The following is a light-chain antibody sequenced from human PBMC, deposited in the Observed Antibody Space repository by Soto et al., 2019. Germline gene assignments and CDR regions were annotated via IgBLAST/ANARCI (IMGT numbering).Light chain of an antibody. CDR3: QQYYSTPWT. V-gene: IGKV4-1*01. CDR1: QSVLYSSNSKNY. Sequence: DIVMTQSPDSLAVSLGDRATINCKSSQSVLYSSNSKNYLAWYQQKPGQPPKLLIYWASTRESGVPDRFSGSGSGTDFTLTISSLQAADVAVYYCQQYYSTPWTFGQGTKVDIK. CDR2: WAS. J-gene: IGKJ1*01.